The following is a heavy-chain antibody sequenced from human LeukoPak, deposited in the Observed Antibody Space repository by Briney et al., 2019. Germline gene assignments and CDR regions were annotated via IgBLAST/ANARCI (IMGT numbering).Heavy chain of an antibody. CDR1: GFTFSSYA. D-gene: IGHD6-13*01. J-gene: IGHJ4*02. V-gene: IGHV3-23*01. CDR3: AKGSSSWLGGVDY. Sequence: GGSLRLSCAASGFTFSSYAMGWVRQAPGKGLEWVSAISGSGGSTYYADSVKGRFTISRDNSKNTLYLQINSLRAEDTAVYYCAKGSSSWLGGVDYWGQGTLVTVSS. CDR2: ISGSGGST.